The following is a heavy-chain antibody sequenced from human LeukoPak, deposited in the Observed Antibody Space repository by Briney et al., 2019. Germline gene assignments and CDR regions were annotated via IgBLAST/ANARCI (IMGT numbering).Heavy chain of an antibody. J-gene: IGHJ6*02. D-gene: IGHD3-3*01. CDR1: GYTFTSYA. V-gene: IGHV7-4-1*02. Sequence: GASVKVSCKASGYTFTSYAMNWVRQAPGQGLEWVGWINTNTGNPTYAQGFTGRFVFSLDTSVSTAYLQISSLKAEDTAVYYCAREQTNYDFWSGYYTDYYYYGMDVWGQGTTVTVSS. CDR2: INTNTGNP. CDR3: AREQTNYDFWSGYYTDYYYYGMDV.